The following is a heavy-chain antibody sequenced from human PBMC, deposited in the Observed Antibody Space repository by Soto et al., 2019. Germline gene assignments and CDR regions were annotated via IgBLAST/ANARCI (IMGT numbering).Heavy chain of an antibody. J-gene: IGHJ3*02. CDR2: IYYSGST. D-gene: IGHD6-6*01. V-gene: IGHV4-39*01. CDR1: GGSISSSSYY. CDR3: ARRDSSSTGVDAFDI. Sequence: SETLSLTCSVSGGSISSSSYYWVWIRQPPGKGLEWIGSIYYSGSTYYNPSLKSRVTISVDTSKNQFSLKLSPVTAADTAVYYCARRDSSSTGVDAFDIWGQGTMVTVSS.